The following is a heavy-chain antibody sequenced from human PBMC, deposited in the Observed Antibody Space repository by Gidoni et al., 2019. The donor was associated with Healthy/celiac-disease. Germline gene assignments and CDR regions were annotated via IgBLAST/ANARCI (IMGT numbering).Heavy chain of an antibody. CDR1: GFSLSNARMG. V-gene: IGHV2-26*01. CDR2: IFSNDEK. Sequence: QVTLKESGPVLVKPTETLTLTCTVSGFSLSNARMGVSWIRQPPGKALEWLAHIFSNDEKSYSPSLKSRLTISKDTSKSQVVLTMTNMDPVDTATYYCARIFCSGGSCYSFDYWGQGTLVTVSS. D-gene: IGHD2-15*01. J-gene: IGHJ4*02. CDR3: ARIFCSGGSCYSFDY.